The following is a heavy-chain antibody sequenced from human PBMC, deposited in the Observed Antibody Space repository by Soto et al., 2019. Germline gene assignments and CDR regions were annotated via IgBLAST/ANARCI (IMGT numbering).Heavy chain of an antibody. CDR3: AKVPRVDTAMVDDAFDI. CDR1: GFTFSSYA. CDR2: ISGSGGST. D-gene: IGHD5-18*01. Sequence: GGSLRLSCAASGFTFSSYAMSWVRQAPGKGLEWVSAISGSGGSTYYADSVKGRFTISRDNSKITLYLQMNSLRAEDTAVYYCAKVPRVDTAMVDDAFDIWGQGTMVT. V-gene: IGHV3-23*01. J-gene: IGHJ3*02.